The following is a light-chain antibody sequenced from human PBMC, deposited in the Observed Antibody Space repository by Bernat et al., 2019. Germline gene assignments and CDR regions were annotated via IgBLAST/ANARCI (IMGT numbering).Light chain of an antibody. CDR2: DVT. V-gene: IGLV2-11*01. J-gene: IGLJ3*02. Sequence: QSALTQPRSVSGSPGQSVTISCTGTSSDVGAYDRVSWYQQHPGKAPKLVIYDVTKRPSGVPDRFSGSKSGSTASLTSSGLQAEDEADYHCCSFAGSSTVGVFGGGTKLTVL. CDR1: SSDVGAYDR. CDR3: CSFAGSSTVGV.